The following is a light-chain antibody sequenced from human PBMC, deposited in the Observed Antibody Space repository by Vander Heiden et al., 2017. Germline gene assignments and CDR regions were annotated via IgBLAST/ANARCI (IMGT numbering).Light chain of an antibody. CDR3: QTWDTSTAV. J-gene: IGLJ3*02. CDR2: RDS. V-gene: IGLV3-1*01. Sequence: SSELLQPPSVSVSPGQTASITCSGDKLDDKYAFWYQQKSGQSPVDVIFRDSERPSGIPERFSGSNSGNTATLTISGAQAMDEAEYYCQTWDTSTAVFGGGTKLTVL. CDR1: KLDDKY.